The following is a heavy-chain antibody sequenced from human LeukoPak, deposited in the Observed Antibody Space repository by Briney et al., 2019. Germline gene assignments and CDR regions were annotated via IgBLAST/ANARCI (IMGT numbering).Heavy chain of an antibody. CDR3: ARPVVVAATFDWFDP. V-gene: IGHV1-2*02. Sequence: ASVKASCKASGYTFTGYYMHWVRQAPRQGLEWMGWINPNSGGTNYAQKFQGRVTMTRDTSISTAYMELSRLRSDDTAVYYCARPVVVAATFDWFDPWGQGTLVTVSS. J-gene: IGHJ5*02. D-gene: IGHD2-15*01. CDR1: GYTFTGYY. CDR2: INPNSGGT.